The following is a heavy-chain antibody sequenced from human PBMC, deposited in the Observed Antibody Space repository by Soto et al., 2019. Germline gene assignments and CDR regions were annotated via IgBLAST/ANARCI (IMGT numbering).Heavy chain of an antibody. D-gene: IGHD5-18*01. CDR2: ISYDGSNK. CDR1: GFTFSSYG. Sequence: QVQLVESGGGVVQPGRSLRLSCAASGFTFSSYGMHWVRQAPGKGLEWLAVISYDGSNKYYADSVKGRFTISRDNSKNTLYLQMNSLRAEDTAVYYCAKFVGLTATYALDIWGQGTMVTVSS. CDR3: AKFVGLTATYALDI. J-gene: IGHJ3*02. V-gene: IGHV3-30*18.